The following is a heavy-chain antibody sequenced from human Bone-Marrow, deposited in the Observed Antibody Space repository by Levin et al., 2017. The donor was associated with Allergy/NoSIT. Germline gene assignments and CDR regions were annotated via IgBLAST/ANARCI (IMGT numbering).Heavy chain of an antibody. J-gene: IGHJ5*02. CDR1: GGSISSGDYY. CDR3: ARGSRDASWFDP. Sequence: SETLSLTCTVSGGSISSGDYYWSWIRQPPGKGLEWIGYIYYSGSTYYNPSLKSRVTISVDTSKNQFSLKLSSVTAADTAVYYCARGSRDASWFDPWGQGTLVTVSS. CDR2: IYYSGST. V-gene: IGHV4-30-4*01.